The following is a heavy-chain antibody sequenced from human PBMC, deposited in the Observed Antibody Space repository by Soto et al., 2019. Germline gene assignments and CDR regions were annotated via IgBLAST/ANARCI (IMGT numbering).Heavy chain of an antibody. Sequence: QVQLVQSGAEVKKPGSSVKVSCKASGGTFSSYTISWVRQAPGQGLEWMGRIIPILGIANYAQKFQGRVTITADKSTSKAYSELSSRRSEDTAVYYCASQLVLWFAEFVYYYYFGMYVWGQGTTVTVSS. CDR1: GGTFSSYT. CDR3: ASQLVLWFAEFVYYYYFGMYV. V-gene: IGHV1-69*02. CDR2: IIPILGIA. J-gene: IGHJ6*02. D-gene: IGHD3-10*01.